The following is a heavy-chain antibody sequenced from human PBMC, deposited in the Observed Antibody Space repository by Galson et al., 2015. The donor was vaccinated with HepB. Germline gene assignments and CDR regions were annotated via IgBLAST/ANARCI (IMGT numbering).Heavy chain of an antibody. J-gene: IGHJ5*02. CDR2: INGRGSTR. CDR3: VNEGSLFGGDWFDP. Sequence: SLRLSCAGSGFIFRHHAMAWIRQAPGKGLEWVSGINGRGSTRSYSDAVQGRFSISRDNTKDTVFLQMDNLRAEDTAVYYCVNEGSLFGGDWFDPWGQGALVTVS. CDR1: GFIFRHHA. V-gene: IGHV3-23*01. D-gene: IGHD3-16*01.